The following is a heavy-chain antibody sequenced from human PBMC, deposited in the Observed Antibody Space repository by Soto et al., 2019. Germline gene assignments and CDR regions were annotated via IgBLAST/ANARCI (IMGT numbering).Heavy chain of an antibody. D-gene: IGHD1-26*01. V-gene: IGHV1-2*04. CDR2: INPNSGGT. CDR1: GYTFTGYY. CDR3: AREEVIVGANYYYYGMDV. Sequence: ASVKVSCKASGYTFTGYYMHWVRQAPGQGPEWMGWINPNSGGTNYAQKFQGWVTMTRDTSISTAYMELSRLRSDDTAVYYCAREEVIVGANYYYYGMDVWGQGTTVPVSS. J-gene: IGHJ6*02.